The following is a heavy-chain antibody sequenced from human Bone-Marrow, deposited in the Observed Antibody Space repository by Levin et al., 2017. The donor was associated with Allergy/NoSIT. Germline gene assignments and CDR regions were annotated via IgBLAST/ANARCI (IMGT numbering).Heavy chain of an antibody. CDR2: INPKTGDT. CDR3: ARGTGDSWYRPFDI. D-gene: IGHD6-13*01. J-gene: IGHJ3*02. Sequence: GESLKISCVTSGYTFTANYIHWVRQAPGQGLEWLGSINPKTGDTQHSPQFLGRLSMTTGTYVTTAYMSLSSLRPDDTALYYCARGTGDSWYRPFDIWGHGTMLTVSS. V-gene: IGHV1-2*02. CDR1: GYTFTANY.